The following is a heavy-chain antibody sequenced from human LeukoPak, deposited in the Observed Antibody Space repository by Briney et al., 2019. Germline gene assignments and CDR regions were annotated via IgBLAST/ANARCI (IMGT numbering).Heavy chain of an antibody. V-gene: IGHV1-2*02. CDR1: GYTFTGYY. CDR3: AREISGYSDY. D-gene: IGHD3-22*01. Sequence: ASVKVSCKASGYTFTGYYMHWVRQAPGQGLEWMGWINANSGDTTYAQKFQGRVTMTRDTSISTAYMELSRLRSDDTAMYYCAREISGYSDYWGQGTLVTVSP. J-gene: IGHJ4*02. CDR2: INANSGDT.